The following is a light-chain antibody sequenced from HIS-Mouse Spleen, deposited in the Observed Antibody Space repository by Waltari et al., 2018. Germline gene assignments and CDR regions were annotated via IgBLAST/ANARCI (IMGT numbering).Light chain of an antibody. Sequence: QSALTQPASVSGSPGQSITIPCTGTSSDVGGCNYVSWYQQHPGKAPKLMIYDVSNRPSGVSNRFSGSKSGNTATLTISRVEAGDEADYYCQVWDSSSDHVVFGGGTKLTVL. CDR2: DVS. V-gene: IGLV2-14*03. J-gene: IGLJ2*01. CDR1: SSDVGGCNY. CDR3: QVWDSSSDHVV.